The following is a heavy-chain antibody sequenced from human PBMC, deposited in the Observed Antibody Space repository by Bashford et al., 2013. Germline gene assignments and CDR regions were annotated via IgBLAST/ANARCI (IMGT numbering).Heavy chain of an antibody. CDR3: TRGAPFGDIFDV. Sequence: SKTDGETKDYAVPVKGRFSISRDDSKNTVFLQMNSLKIEDTAVYYCTRGAPFGDIFDVWGQGTMVTVSS. D-gene: IGHD3-10*01. V-gene: IGHV3-15*01. CDR2: SKTDGETK. J-gene: IGHJ3*01.